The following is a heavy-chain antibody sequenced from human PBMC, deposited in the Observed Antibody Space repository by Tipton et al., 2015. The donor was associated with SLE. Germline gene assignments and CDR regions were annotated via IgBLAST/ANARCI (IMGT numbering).Heavy chain of an antibody. CDR3: ARHWTTTKAFDY. J-gene: IGHJ4*02. V-gene: IGHV5-10-1*01. D-gene: IGHD3/OR15-3a*01. Sequence: GHVTISADKSISTAYLQWSSLKASDTAMYYCARHWTTTKAFDYWGQGTLVTVSS.